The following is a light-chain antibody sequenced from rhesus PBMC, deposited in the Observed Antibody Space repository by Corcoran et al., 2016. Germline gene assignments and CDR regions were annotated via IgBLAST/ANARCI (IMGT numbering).Light chain of an antibody. CDR1: SSDIGGYNF. Sequence: QSALTQPRSVSGSPGQSVTISCTGTSSDIGGYNFVSWYQKHPGTAPKLMIYEVSKRPSGVSDRFSGSKSGNTASLTISGLQAEDEAEYYCCSYAGSYTVYIFGAGTRLTV. V-gene: IGLV2-32*01. CDR2: EVS. CDR3: CSYAGSYTVYI. J-gene: IGLJ1*01.